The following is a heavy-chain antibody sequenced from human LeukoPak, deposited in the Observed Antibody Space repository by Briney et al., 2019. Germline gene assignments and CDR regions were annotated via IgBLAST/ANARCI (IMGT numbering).Heavy chain of an antibody. CDR2: ISGSGGST. J-gene: IGHJ6*02. Sequence: SCKASGGTFSSYAMSWVRQAPGKGLEWVSAISGSGGSTYYADSVKGRFTISRDNSKNTLYLQMNSLRAEDTAVYYCAKDEGDSSGYYYARGYYYAMDVWGQGTTVTVSS. CDR3: AKDEGDSSGYYYARGYYYAMDV. D-gene: IGHD3-22*01. CDR1: GGTFSSYA. V-gene: IGHV3-23*01.